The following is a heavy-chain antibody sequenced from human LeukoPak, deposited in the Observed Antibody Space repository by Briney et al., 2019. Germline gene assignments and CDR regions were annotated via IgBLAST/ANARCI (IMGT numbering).Heavy chain of an antibody. D-gene: IGHD2-2*01. CDR1: GGTFSSYA. V-gene: IGHV1-69*13. Sequence: GASVKVSCKASGGTFSSYAISWVRQAPGQGLEWMGGIIPIFGTANYAQKFQGRVTITADESTSTAYMELRSLRSDDTAVYYCARDMDCSSTSCWGYNWNYAVRDYWGQGTLVTVSS. J-gene: IGHJ4*02. CDR2: IIPIFGTA. CDR3: ARDMDCSSTSCWGYNWNYAVRDY.